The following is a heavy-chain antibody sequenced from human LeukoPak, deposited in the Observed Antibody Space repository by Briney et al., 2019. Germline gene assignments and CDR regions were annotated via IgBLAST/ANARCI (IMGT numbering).Heavy chain of an antibody. CDR1: GFTFSSYA. CDR2: ISYDGSNK. J-gene: IGHJ4*02. V-gene: IGHV3-30*04. D-gene: IGHD3-3*01. CDR3: AKEYYDFWSGYPHDY. Sequence: GGSLRLSCAASGFTFSSYAMHWVRQAPGKGLEGVAVISYDGSNKYYADSVKGRFTISRDNSKNTLYLQMNSLRAEDTAVYYCAKEYYDFWSGYPHDYWGQGTLVTVSS.